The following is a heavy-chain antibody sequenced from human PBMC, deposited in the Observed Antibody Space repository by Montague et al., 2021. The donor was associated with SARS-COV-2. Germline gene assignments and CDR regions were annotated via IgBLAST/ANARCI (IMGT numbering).Heavy chain of an antibody. D-gene: IGHD3-9*01. V-gene: IGHV2-70*01. Sequence: PALVKPTQTLTLTCTSSGFSRSTSGLCVSWIRQPPGKALEWLALIDWDDDKYYSTSLKTRLTISKDTSKNQVVLTMTNMDPVDTATYYCARTYYDILPNLYYFDYWGQGTLVTVSS. CDR1: GFSRSTSGLC. CDR2: IDWDDDK. J-gene: IGHJ4*02. CDR3: ARTYYDILPNLYYFDY.